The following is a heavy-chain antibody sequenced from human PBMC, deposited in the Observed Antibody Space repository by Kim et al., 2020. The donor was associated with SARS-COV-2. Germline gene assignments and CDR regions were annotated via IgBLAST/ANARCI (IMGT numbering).Heavy chain of an antibody. J-gene: IGHJ4*02. Sequence: SETLSLTCAVSGGSISSSNWWSWVRQPPGKGLEWIGEIYHSGSTNYNPSLKSRVTISVDKSKNQFSLKLSSVTAADTAVYYCARDPYDYVWGSLFGWGQGTLVTVSS. D-gene: IGHD3-16*01. CDR2: IYHSGST. CDR1: GGSISSSNW. V-gene: IGHV4-4*02. CDR3: ARDPYDYVWGSLFG.